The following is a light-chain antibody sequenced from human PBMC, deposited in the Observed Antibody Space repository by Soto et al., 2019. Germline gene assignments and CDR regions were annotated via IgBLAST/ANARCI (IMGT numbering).Light chain of an antibody. CDR3: QQSGSSGT. Sequence: EIVLTQSPGTLSLSPGERATLSCRASQSVSSSYLAWYQQKPGQAPRLLIYGASSRATGIPDRFSGSGSGTDFTLTISRLEPEDFAVYYCQQSGSSGTFGQGTKVDIK. V-gene: IGKV3-20*01. J-gene: IGKJ1*01. CDR2: GAS. CDR1: QSVSSSY.